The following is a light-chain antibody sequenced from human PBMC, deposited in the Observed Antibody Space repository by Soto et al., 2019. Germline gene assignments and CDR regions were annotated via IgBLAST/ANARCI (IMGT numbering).Light chain of an antibody. J-gene: IGKJ3*01. CDR1: QGISNY. CDR3: HKYDRAPFT. Sequence: DIQMTQSPSSLSAYLGDRVTITCRASQGISNYLAWYQQKPGRLPKLLLFGASTLQSGVPARFSGSGSGTLFTLTSIGLLPEAVATHYCHKYDRAPFTFGPGTKVDFK. V-gene: IGKV1-27*01. CDR2: GAS.